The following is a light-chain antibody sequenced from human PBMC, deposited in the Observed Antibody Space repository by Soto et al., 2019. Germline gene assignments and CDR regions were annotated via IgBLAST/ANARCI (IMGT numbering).Light chain of an antibody. Sequence: EIVMTQSPATLSVSPGERATLSCRASQSVFVNLAWYQQKPGQAPRLLIYDASPRATGFPARFSGSGSGTEFTLTISSLQSEDFAVYYCQQYNDWPRTFGQGTKVEIK. CDR1: QSVFVN. CDR3: QQYNDWPRT. CDR2: DAS. V-gene: IGKV3-15*01. J-gene: IGKJ1*01.